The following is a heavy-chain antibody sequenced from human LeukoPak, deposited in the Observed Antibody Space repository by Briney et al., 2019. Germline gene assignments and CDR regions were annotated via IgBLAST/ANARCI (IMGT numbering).Heavy chain of an antibody. V-gene: IGHV3-23*01. D-gene: IGHD3-3*01. CDR1: GFTFDNYA. CDR2: VSSSGVA. J-gene: IGHJ4*02. Sequence: PGGSLRLSCAASGFTFDNYAMRWVRQAPVTGLEWVSAVSSSGVAYYADSVKGRFTISRDNAKNSLYLQMNSLRAEDTAVYYCARGSQRITIFGVVYEYYFDYWSQGTLVTVSS. CDR3: ARGSQRITIFGVVYEYYFDY.